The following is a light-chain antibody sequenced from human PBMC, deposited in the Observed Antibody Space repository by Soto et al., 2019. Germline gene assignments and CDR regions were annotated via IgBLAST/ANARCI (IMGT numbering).Light chain of an antibody. CDR1: RNISSR. Sequence: DFHMTHSSSTPTASVVGRVPITCLASRNISSRFAWVRQKPGKGPTLLIYDASSWESGVTQWFSASGSGKEFTLPISRLQTDEFSPYYCQQYQSYWTFGQGNKVDI. V-gene: IGKV1-5*01. CDR2: DAS. CDR3: QQYQSYWT. J-gene: IGKJ1*01.